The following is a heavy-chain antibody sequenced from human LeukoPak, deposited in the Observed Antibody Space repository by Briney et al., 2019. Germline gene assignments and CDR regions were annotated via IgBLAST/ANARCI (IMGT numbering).Heavy chain of an antibody. CDR3: ARFDSSGRPFDY. Sequence: ASVKVSCKASGYTFTGYYMHWVRQAPGQGLEWMGWINPNSGGTNYVQKFQGRVTMTRDTSISTACMELSSLRSDDTAVYYCARFDSSGRPFDYWGQGTLVTVSS. J-gene: IGHJ4*02. CDR1: GYTFTGYY. V-gene: IGHV1-2*02. D-gene: IGHD3-22*01. CDR2: INPNSGGT.